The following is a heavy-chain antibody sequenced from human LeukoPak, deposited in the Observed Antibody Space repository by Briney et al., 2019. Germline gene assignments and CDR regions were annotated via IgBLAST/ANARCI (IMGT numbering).Heavy chain of an antibody. J-gene: IGHJ6*03. CDR3: AREKATINYYYYYMDV. CDR1: GYTFTSYG. Sequence: ASVKVSCKASGYTFTSYGISWVRQALGQGLEWMGWISAYNGNTNYAQKLQGRVTMTTDTSTSTAYMELSSLRSEDTAVYYCAREKATINYYYYYMDVWGKGTTVTISS. V-gene: IGHV1-18*01. D-gene: IGHD5-24*01. CDR2: ISAYNGNT.